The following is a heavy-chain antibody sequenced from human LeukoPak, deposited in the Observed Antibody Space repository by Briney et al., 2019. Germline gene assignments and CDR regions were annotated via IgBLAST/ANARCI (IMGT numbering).Heavy chain of an antibody. CDR3: ARNGVVPAASGTRRSGYYYYGMDV. CDR2: IYYSGST. Sequence: PSETLSLTCTVSGGSISSYYWSWIRQPPGKGLEWIGYIYYSGSTNYNPSLKSRVTISVDTSKNQFSLKLSSVTAADTAVYYCARNGVVPAASGTRRSGYYYYGMDVWGQGTTVTVSS. CDR1: GGSISSYY. J-gene: IGHJ6*02. V-gene: IGHV4-59*01. D-gene: IGHD2-2*01.